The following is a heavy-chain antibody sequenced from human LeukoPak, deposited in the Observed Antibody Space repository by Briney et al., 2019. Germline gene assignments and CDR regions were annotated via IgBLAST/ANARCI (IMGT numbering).Heavy chain of an antibody. CDR2: INPNSGGT. Sequence: GASVKVSCKASGYTFTGYYMHWVRQAPGQGLEWMGWINPNSGGTNYAQKLQGWVTMTRDTSISTAYMELSRLRSDDTAVYYCARDFSPHYGDYVYNWFDPRGQGTLVTVSS. D-gene: IGHD4-17*01. CDR1: GYTFTGYY. V-gene: IGHV1-2*04. J-gene: IGHJ5*02. CDR3: ARDFSPHYGDYVYNWFDP.